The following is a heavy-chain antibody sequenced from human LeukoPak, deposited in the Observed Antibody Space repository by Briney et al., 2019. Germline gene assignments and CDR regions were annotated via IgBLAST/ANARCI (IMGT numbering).Heavy chain of an antibody. CDR2: ISSSSSYT. CDR3: AKDQVWIVVGSFDY. CDR1: GFTFSDYY. D-gene: IGHD3-22*01. J-gene: IGHJ4*02. Sequence: GGSLRLSCAASGFTFSDYYMSWIRQAPGKGLEWVSYISSSSSYTNYPDSVKGRFTISRDNAKNSLYLQMNSLRAEDTAVYYCAKDQVWIVVGSFDYWGQGTLVTVSS. V-gene: IGHV3-11*05.